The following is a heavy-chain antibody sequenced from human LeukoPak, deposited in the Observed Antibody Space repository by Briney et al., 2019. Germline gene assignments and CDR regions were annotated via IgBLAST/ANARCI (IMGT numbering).Heavy chain of an antibody. CDR1: GFTFSSYV. Sequence: GGSLRLSCAASGFTFSSYVMTWVRQAPGKGLEWVSSISGSGFSTYYADSVKGRFTISRDNSKNTLYLHMNSLRAEDTAVYYCARALSDYWGQGTLVIVSP. V-gene: IGHV3-23*01. CDR2: ISGSGFST. CDR3: ARALSDY. J-gene: IGHJ4*02.